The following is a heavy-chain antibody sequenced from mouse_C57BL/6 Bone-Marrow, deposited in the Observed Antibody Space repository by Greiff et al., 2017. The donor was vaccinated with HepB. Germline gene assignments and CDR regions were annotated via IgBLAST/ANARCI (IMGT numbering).Heavy chain of an antibody. Sequence: EVKLQESGAELVRPGASVKLSCTASGFNIKDDYMHWVKQRPEQGLEWIGWIDPENGDTEYASKFQGKATITADTSSNTAYLQLSSLTSEDTAVYYCTTGVRDYFDYWGQGTTLTVSS. CDR3: TTGVRDYFDY. CDR1: GFNIKDDY. CDR2: IDPENGDT. V-gene: IGHV14-4*01. J-gene: IGHJ2*01. D-gene: IGHD2-2*01.